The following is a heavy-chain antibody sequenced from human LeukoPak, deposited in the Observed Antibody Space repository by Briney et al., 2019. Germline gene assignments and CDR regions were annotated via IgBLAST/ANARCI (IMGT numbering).Heavy chain of an antibody. Sequence: PSGTLSLTCTVSGGSISSYYWSWIRQPPGKGLEWIGYVYYSGSTNYNPSLKSRVTISVDTSNNQFSLKLSSVTAADTAVYYCARAGSGYYPFDDWGQGTLVTVSS. CDR1: GGSISSYY. CDR2: VYYSGST. J-gene: IGHJ4*02. CDR3: ARAGSGYYPFDD. D-gene: IGHD3-22*01. V-gene: IGHV4-59*01.